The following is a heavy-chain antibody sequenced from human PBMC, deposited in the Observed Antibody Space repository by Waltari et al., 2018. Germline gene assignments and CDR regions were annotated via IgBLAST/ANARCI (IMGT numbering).Heavy chain of an antibody. CDR3: ARRPITFWGVQYYFDY. D-gene: IGHD3-16*01. Sequence: QVQLQQWGAGLWKPAENLSLTCAVYGGSFSGYFWNWSRQPPGKGLEWIGEINHSGSTNYNPSLKSRVTISVYTSKNQFSLKLSSVTAADTAVYYCARRPITFWGVQYYFDYWGQGTLVTVSS. V-gene: IGHV4-34*01. CDR1: GGSFSGYF. CDR2: INHSGST. J-gene: IGHJ4*02.